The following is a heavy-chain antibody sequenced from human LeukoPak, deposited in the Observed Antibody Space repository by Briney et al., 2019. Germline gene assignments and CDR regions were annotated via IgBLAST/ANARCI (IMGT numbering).Heavy chain of an antibody. CDR1: GGSISSSSYY. Sequence: SETLSLTXTVSGGSISSSSYYWGWIRQPPGKGLEWIGSIYYSGSAYYNPSLKSRVTISVDTSKNQFSLKLSSVTAADTAVYYCARKTAALDYWGRGTLVTVSS. CDR2: IYYSGSA. V-gene: IGHV4-39*01. CDR3: ARKTAALDY. D-gene: IGHD6-25*01. J-gene: IGHJ4*02.